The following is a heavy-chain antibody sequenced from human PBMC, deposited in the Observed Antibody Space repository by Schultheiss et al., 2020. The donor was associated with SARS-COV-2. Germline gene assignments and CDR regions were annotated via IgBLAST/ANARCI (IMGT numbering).Heavy chain of an antibody. V-gene: IGHV4-59*01. CDR3: ARDRSSSSLGMDV. CDR2: IYYSGST. J-gene: IGHJ6*02. CDR1: GGSISSYY. D-gene: IGHD6-6*01. Sequence: SETLSFTCTVSGGSISSYYWSWIRQPPGKGLEWIGYIYYSGSTNYNPSLKSRVTISVDTSKNQFSLKLSSVTAADTAVYYCARDRSSSSLGMDVWGQGTTVTVSS.